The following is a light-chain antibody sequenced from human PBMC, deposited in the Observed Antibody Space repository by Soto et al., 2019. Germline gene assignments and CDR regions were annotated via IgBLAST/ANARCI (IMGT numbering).Light chain of an antibody. V-gene: IGLV2-14*03. CDR2: DVS. Sequence: QLVLTQPASVSGSPGQSITISCTGTSSDVGGYNYVSWYQHHPGKAPKLIIYDVSNRPSGVSIRFSGSNSDNTASLTISGLQPEDEADYHCSSYTTSNTRQIVFGTGTKLTVL. CDR3: SSYTTSNTRQIV. J-gene: IGLJ1*01. CDR1: SSDVGGYNY.